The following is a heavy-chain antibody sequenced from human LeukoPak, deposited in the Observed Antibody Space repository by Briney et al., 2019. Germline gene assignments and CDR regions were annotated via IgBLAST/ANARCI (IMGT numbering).Heavy chain of an antibody. CDR2: IWYDGSNK. CDR1: GFTFSSFG. J-gene: IGHJ4*02. V-gene: IGHV3-33*08. D-gene: IGHD2-15*01. Sequence: GGSLRLSCAAPGFTFSSFGMHWVRQAPGKGLEWVAVIWYDGSNKYYADSVKGRFTISRDNSKNTLYLQMNSLRAEDTAVYYCARGVVVVAATRAPTYYFDYWGQGTLVTVSS. CDR3: ARGVVVVAATRAPTYYFDY.